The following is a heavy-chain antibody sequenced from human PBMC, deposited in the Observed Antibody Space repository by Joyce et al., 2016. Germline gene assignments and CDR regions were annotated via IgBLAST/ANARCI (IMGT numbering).Heavy chain of an antibody. Sequence: QVQLQQWGAGLLKPSETLSLTCAVYGGSFSGYYWSWIRQPPGKGLEWIGEINHSGSTKYNPSLKSRVTMSLDTSKNQFSLKLNSVTAADTAVYYCVRGRLLLHFGELLFGWFDPWGQGTLVTVSS. V-gene: IGHV4-34*01. D-gene: IGHD3-10*01. CDR1: GGSFSGYY. J-gene: IGHJ5*02. CDR3: VRGRLLLHFGELLFGWFDP. CDR2: INHSGST.